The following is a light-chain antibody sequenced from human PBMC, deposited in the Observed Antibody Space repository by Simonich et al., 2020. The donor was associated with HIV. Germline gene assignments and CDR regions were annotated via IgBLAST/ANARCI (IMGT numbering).Light chain of an antibody. J-gene: IGKJ3*01. CDR2: GAS. CDR3: QQYNNWPFT. Sequence: EIVMTQSQATLSVSPREKATLSCRASQSFSSNLAWYQQKPGQATRLLIYGASTRATGIQARFSGSGSGTEFTLTISSLQSEYFAVYYCQQYNNWPFTFGPGTKVDIK. V-gene: IGKV3-15*01. CDR1: QSFSSN.